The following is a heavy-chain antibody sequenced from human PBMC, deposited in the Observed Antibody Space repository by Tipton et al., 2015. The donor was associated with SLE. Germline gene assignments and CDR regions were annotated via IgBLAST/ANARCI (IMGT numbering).Heavy chain of an antibody. CDR3: ARAPAMVVTPGWFDP. Sequence: QSGAEVKKPGESLKISCKGSGYSFTSYWIGWVRQMPGKGLEWMGIIHPGDSDTRYSPSFQGQGTISADKSISTAYLQWSSLKASDTAMYYCARAPAMVVTPGWFDPWGQGTLVTVSS. J-gene: IGHJ5*02. CDR2: IHPGDSDT. D-gene: IGHD4-23*01. CDR1: GYSFTSYW. V-gene: IGHV5-51*03.